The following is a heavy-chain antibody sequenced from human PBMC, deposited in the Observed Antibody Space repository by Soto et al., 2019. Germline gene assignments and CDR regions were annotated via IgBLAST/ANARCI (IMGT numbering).Heavy chain of an antibody. V-gene: IGHV3-9*01. J-gene: IGHJ4*02. Sequence: GGSLRLSCAASGFTFDDYAMHWVRQAPGKGLEWVSGISWNSGSIGYADSVKGRFTISRDNAKNSLYLQMNSLRAEDTALYYCAKDGEQWLVPAGFDYWGQGTLVTVSS. CDR1: GFTFDDYA. CDR2: ISWNSGSI. D-gene: IGHD6-19*01. CDR3: AKDGEQWLVPAGFDY.